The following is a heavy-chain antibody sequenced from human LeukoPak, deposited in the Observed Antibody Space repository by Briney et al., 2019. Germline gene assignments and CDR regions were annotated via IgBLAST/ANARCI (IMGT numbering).Heavy chain of an antibody. Sequence: ASVKVSFKASGYTFTSYGISWVRQAPGQGLEWMGWISAYNGNTNYAQKLQGRVTMTTDTSTSTAYMELRSLRSDDTAVYYCARGPPSRFITMAHYFDYWGQGTLVTVSS. CDR1: GYTFTSYG. CDR3: ARGPPSRFITMAHYFDY. J-gene: IGHJ4*02. D-gene: IGHD3-10*01. V-gene: IGHV1-18*01. CDR2: ISAYNGNT.